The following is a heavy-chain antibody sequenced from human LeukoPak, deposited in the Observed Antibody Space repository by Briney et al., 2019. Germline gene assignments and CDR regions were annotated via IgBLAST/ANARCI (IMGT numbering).Heavy chain of an antibody. V-gene: IGHV3-23*01. Sequence: GGSLILSCVASGFAFSTYGMSWVRQAPGKGLECVSAITDSGVDTYYADSVKGRFTISRDNSKNTLFLQMNSLRAEDTAVYYCVSRSSDRAFDYWGQGALVTVSS. J-gene: IGHJ4*02. CDR3: VSRSSDRAFDY. D-gene: IGHD5/OR15-5a*01. CDR2: ITDSGVDT. CDR1: GFAFSTYG.